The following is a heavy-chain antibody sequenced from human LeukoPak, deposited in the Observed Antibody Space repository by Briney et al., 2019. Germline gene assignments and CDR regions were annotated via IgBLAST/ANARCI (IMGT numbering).Heavy chain of an antibody. V-gene: IGHV3-30*02. CDR3: AKNMIVTEDAFDI. CDR2: IRYDGSNK. D-gene: IGHD3-22*01. CDR1: GFTFSSYG. Sequence: GGSLRLSCAASGFTFSSYGMHWVRQAPGKGLEWVAFIRYDGSNKYYADSVKGRFTISRDNSKNTLYLQMNSLRAEDTAVYYCAKNMIVTEDAFDIWGQGTMVTVS. J-gene: IGHJ3*02.